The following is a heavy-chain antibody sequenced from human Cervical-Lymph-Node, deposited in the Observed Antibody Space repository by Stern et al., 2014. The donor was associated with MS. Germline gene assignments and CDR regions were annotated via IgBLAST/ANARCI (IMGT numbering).Heavy chain of an antibody. V-gene: IGHV3-30*01. CDR3: ARPEYYGDFDY. CDR2: ISYDGRDK. Sequence: MQLVESGGGVVQPGRSLRLSCAASGLTFKHNALHWVRQAPGKGLEWVAVISYDGRDKYYSASVNGRFTISRDNSKNTAYLQMNSLRLEDTGVYYCARPEYYGDFDYWGQGTLVTVSS. D-gene: IGHD4-17*01. CDR1: GLTFKHNA. J-gene: IGHJ4*02.